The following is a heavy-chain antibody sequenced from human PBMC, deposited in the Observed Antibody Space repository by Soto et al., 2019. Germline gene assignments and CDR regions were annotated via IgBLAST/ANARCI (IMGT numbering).Heavy chain of an antibody. V-gene: IGHV2-5*02. CDR1: GLSLRSSGVG. CDR2: NYWDDDK. J-gene: IGHJ3*02. Sequence: QITLKESGPTVVKPTQTLTLTCTFSGLSLRSSGVGVGWIRQPPGKALEWLALNYWDDDKRYSPSLKSRLTLTNDTSKNPVVQTKTNMDPVDTATYYSAHATEGGSFAFNMWDQGAMVTVSS. D-gene: IGHD2-15*01. CDR3: AHATEGGSFAFNM.